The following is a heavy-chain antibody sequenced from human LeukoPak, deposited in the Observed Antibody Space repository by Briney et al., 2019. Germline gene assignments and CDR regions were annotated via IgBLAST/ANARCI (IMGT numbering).Heavy chain of an antibody. V-gene: IGHV4-61*02. CDR1: GGSISSGSYH. CDR3: ARGGSLREPRTYYFDY. D-gene: IGHD1-26*01. CDR2: IYTSGST. J-gene: IGHJ4*02. Sequence: NPSQTLSFTCTVSGGSISSGSYHWSWIRQPAGKGLEWIGRIYTSGSTNYNPSLKSRVTISVDTSKNQFSLKLSSVTAADTAVYYCARGGSLREPRTYYFDYWGQGTLVTVSS.